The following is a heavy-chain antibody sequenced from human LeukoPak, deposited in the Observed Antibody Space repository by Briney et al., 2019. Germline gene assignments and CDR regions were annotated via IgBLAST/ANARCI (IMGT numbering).Heavy chain of an antibody. V-gene: IGHV3-21*01. CDR2: ISSSSSYI. J-gene: IGHJ5*02. CDR3: AIDKERFRYDDFWSASPFDP. CDR1: GFTFSSYS. D-gene: IGHD3-3*01. Sequence: PGRSLSLSCAASGFTFSSYSMNWVRQAPGKGLEWVASISSSSSYIYYADSVKGRFTISRDNAKNSLYLQMNSMTAEDTAVYYFAIDKERFRYDDFWSASPFDPWGQGTLVTVSS.